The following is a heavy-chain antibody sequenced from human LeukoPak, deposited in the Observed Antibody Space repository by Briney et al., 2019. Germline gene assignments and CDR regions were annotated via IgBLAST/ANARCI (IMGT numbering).Heavy chain of an antibody. CDR2: LNWNGGST. Sequence: GGSLRLSCAASGFTFDDHGMSWVRQAPGKGLEWVSGLNWNGGSTGYADSVKGRFIISRDNAKNSLYLQLNSLRAEDTAFYYCARDRGYDFWGGLDYWGHGTLVTVSS. CDR3: ARDRGYDFWGGLDY. J-gene: IGHJ4*01. CDR1: GFTFDDHG. V-gene: IGHV3-20*04. D-gene: IGHD3-3*01.